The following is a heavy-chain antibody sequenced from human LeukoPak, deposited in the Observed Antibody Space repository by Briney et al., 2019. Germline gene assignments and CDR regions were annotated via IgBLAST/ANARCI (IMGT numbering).Heavy chain of an antibody. D-gene: IGHD6-6*01. J-gene: IGHJ6*03. V-gene: IGHV3-48*04. CDR3: ASSEYSSSGGANYYMDV. CDR2: ISGSDSTI. Sequence: GGSLRLSCAASGFTFSSYAMSWVRQAPGKGLEWVSYISGSDSTIYYADSVKGRFTISRDNAKNSLYLQMNSLRAEDTAVYYCASSEYSSSGGANYYMDVWGKGTTVTVSS. CDR1: GFTFSSYA.